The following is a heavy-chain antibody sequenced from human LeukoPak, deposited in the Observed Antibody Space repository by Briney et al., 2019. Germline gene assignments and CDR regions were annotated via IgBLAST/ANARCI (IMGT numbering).Heavy chain of an antibody. CDR1: GFTFSSYG. J-gene: IGHJ4*02. D-gene: IGHD5-12*01. CDR3: AKVATTYFDY. V-gene: IGHV3-30*18. CDR2: ISYDGSNK. Sequence: GGSLRLSCAASGFTFSSYGMHWVRQAPGKGLERVAVISYDGSNKYYADSVKGRFTISRDNSKNTLYLQMNSLRAEDTAVYYCAKVATTYFDYWGQGTLVTVSS.